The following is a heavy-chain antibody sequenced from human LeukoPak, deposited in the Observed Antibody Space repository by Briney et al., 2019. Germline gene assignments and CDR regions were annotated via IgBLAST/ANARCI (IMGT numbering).Heavy chain of an antibody. CDR1: GGSFSGYY. CDR3: ARDPTYTGATSWFDP. J-gene: IGHJ5*02. Sequence: SEALSLICAVYGGSFSGYYWSWIRQPPGKGLEWIGEINHSGSTNYNPSLKSRVTISVDTSKNQFSLKLSSVTAADTAVYYCARDPTYTGATSWFDPWGQGTLVTVSS. CDR2: INHSGST. V-gene: IGHV4-34*01. D-gene: IGHD1-26*01.